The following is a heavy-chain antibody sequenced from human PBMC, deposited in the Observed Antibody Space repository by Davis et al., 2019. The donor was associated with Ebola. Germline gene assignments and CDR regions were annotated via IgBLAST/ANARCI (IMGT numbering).Heavy chain of an antibody. Sequence: GESLKISCSASGFPFSSYDMAWVRQAPGKGLEWVAGINSRGDDAHYGDSVRGRFTISRVNGESTLFLQMRTLRAEDTALYFCAKTMMVGVYNWFDSWGQGPLVSVSS. V-gene: IGHV3-23*01. CDR1: GFPFSSYD. CDR2: INSRGDDA. J-gene: IGHJ5*01. CDR3: AKTMMVGVYNWFDS. D-gene: IGHD2-8*01.